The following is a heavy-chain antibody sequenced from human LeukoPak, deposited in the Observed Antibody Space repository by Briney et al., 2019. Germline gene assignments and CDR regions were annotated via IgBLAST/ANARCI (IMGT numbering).Heavy chain of an antibody. CDR1: GGSISSGGHY. Sequence: SETLSLTCTVSGGSISSGGHYWSSIRQHPGKGLEWIGYIYYGGSTYYNPSLKSRLTISVDTSKNQFSLKMSSVTAADTAVYYCARENSGAYDSWGQGTLVTVSS. V-gene: IGHV4-31*03. J-gene: IGHJ4*02. D-gene: IGHD1-26*01. CDR3: ARENSGAYDS. CDR2: IYYGGST.